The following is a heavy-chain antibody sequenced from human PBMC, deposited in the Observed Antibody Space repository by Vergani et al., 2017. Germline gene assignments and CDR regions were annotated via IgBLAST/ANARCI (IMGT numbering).Heavy chain of an antibody. CDR3: AXDILRVTGSGYPYYFDY. CDR2: ISWNSGSI. J-gene: IGHJ4*02. CDR1: GFTFDDYA. Sequence: EVQLVESGGGLVQPGRSLRLSCAASGFTFDDYAMHWVRQAPGKGLEWVSGISWNSGSIGYADSVKGRFTISRDNAKNSLYLQMNSLRAEDTALYYCAXDILRVTGSGYPYYFDYWGQGTLVTVSS. D-gene: IGHD3-3*01. V-gene: IGHV3-9*01.